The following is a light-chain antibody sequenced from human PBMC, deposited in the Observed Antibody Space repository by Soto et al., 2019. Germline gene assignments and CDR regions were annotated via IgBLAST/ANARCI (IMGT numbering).Light chain of an antibody. Sequence: DIQMTQSPSTLSASVTDRVTITCRASQNIHKWLAWYQQKPGKAPKLLIYVASTLENGVPSRFSGSGSGTEFTLTITSPQPDDFATYYCQEYNDNSYTFGQGTKLEI. CDR2: VAS. CDR1: QNIHKW. V-gene: IGKV1-5*01. CDR3: QEYNDNSYT. J-gene: IGKJ2*01.